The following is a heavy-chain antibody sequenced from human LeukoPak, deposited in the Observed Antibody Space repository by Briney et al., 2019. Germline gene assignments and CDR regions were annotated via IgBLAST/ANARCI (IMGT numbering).Heavy chain of an antibody. CDR3: ARAVAGVVFDY. CDR1: GFTFSSYD. J-gene: IGHJ4*02. CDR2: IGTAGDT. D-gene: IGHD6-19*01. V-gene: IGHV3-13*01. Sequence: GGSLRLSCAASGFTFSSYDMHWVRQATGKGLEWVSAIGTAGDTYYPGSVKGRSTISRENAKNSLYLQMNSLRAGDTAVYYCARAVAGVVFDYWGQGTLVTVSS.